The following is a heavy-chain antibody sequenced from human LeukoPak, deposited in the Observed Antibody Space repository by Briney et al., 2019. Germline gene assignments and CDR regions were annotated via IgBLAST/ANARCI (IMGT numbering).Heavy chain of an antibody. Sequence: ASVKVSCKASGYTFTSYGISWVRQAPGQGLEWMGIINPSGGSTSYAQKFQGRVTMTRDTSTSTVYMELSSLRSEDTAVYYCARSGFGELRGDFDYWGQGTLVTVSS. J-gene: IGHJ4*02. CDR2: INPSGGST. V-gene: IGHV1-46*01. D-gene: IGHD3-10*01. CDR3: ARSGFGELRGDFDY. CDR1: GYTFTSYG.